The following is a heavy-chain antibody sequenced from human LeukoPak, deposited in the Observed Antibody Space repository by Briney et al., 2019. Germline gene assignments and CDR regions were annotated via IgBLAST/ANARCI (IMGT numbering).Heavy chain of an antibody. J-gene: IGHJ5*02. CDR2: VSDSGTT. D-gene: IGHD3-3*01. CDR1: GGSLSANSNY. V-gene: IGHV4-39*01. Sequence: SETQSLTCTVSGGSLSANSNYWGWIRQPPGKGLEWIGSVSDSGTTFYNPSLRSRVTISVDTSKKQVSLNLSSVTAADTAMYYCARLPYRADGYYYWVDTWGQGTLVTVSS. CDR3: ARLPYRADGYYYWVDT.